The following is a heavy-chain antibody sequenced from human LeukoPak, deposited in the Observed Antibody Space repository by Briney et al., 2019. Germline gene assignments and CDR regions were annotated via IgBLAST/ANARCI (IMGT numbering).Heavy chain of an antibody. CDR1: GFTFSSYW. J-gene: IGHJ4*02. V-gene: IGHV3-74*01. CDR2: INTDGSNT. D-gene: IGHD6-6*01. CDR3: ARGYSSSYRIDY. Sequence: GGSLRLSWAASGFTFSSYWMHWVRQVPGKGLVWVSRINTDGSNTAYADSVKGRFTISRDNAKNTLYLQMNSLSAEDTAVFYCARGYSSSYRIDYWGQGTLVTVSS.